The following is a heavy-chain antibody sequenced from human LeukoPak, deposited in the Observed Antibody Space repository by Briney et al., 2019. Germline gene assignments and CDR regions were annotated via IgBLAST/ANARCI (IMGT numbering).Heavy chain of an antibody. Sequence: GESLKISCKGSGYSFTSYWLGWVRQMPGKGLEWMGIIYPGDSDTRYSPSFQGQVTISADKSISTAYLQWSSLKASDTAMYYCARGGVPYSSGWYKDYWGQGTLVTVSS. CDR3: ARGGVPYSSGWYKDY. CDR1: GYSFTSYW. CDR2: IYPGDSDT. V-gene: IGHV5-51*01. J-gene: IGHJ4*02. D-gene: IGHD6-19*01.